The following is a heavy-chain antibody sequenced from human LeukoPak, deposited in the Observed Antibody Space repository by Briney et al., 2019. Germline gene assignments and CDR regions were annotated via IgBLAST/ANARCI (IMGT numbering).Heavy chain of an antibody. J-gene: IGHJ4*02. CDR3: TTYDF. V-gene: IGHV3-15*01. CDR1: GFTFNNAW. CDR2: IKSKKDGGTT. Sequence: PGGSLRLSCAASGFTFNNAWMSWVRQAPGKGLEWVGRIKSKKDGGTTDYAAPVKGRFTVSRDDSQNTVYLQLNSLKTEDTAVYYCTTYDFWGQGTLVTVSS.